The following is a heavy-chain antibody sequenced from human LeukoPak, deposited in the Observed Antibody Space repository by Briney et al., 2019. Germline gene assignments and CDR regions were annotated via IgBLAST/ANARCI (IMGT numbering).Heavy chain of an antibody. J-gene: IGHJ5*02. CDR2: IRGSGGST. CDR3: AKDPFYCSGGSCYFFGFDP. Sequence: GGSLRLSCAASGFTFSSYSMSWARQAPGQGLEWVSAIRGSGGSTYYADSVKGRFTIARDNSKNTLYLQMNSLRAEDTAVYYCAKDPFYCSGGSCYFFGFDPWGQRTLVTVSS. V-gene: IGHV3-23*01. CDR1: GFTFSSYS. D-gene: IGHD2-15*01.